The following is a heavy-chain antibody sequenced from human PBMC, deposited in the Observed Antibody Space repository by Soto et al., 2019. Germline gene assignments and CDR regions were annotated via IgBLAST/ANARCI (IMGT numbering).Heavy chain of an antibody. CDR3: ARRSSGWYFDY. CDR2: ISGSGDST. CDR1: GFPFSRYA. D-gene: IGHD6-19*01. V-gene: IGHV3-23*01. Sequence: GSPGRPRSASGFPFSRYAMNWVRQAPGKGLEWVSVISGSGDSTYYADSVKGRFTIPRDNSKNTLYLQMNSLRAEDTAVYYCARRSSGWYFDYWGQGTLVTVSS. J-gene: IGHJ4*02.